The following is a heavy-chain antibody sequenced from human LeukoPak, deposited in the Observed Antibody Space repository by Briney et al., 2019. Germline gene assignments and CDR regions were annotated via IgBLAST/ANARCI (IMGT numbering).Heavy chain of an antibody. CDR1: GGSFSNYY. V-gene: IGHV4-59*12. J-gene: IGHJ4*02. CDR3: ARDAGAAAAFYYFDF. D-gene: IGHD6-13*01. Sequence: PSETLSLTCTVSGGSFSNYYWSWVRQSPGKGLEWIGYIYYSGSTNCNPSLKSRVTISLDSSKNHFSLSLSSVTAADTAVYYCARDAGAAAAFYYFDFWGQGTLVTVSS. CDR2: IYYSGST.